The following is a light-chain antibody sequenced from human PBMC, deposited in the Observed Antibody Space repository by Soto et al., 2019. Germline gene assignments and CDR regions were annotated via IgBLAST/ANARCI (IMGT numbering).Light chain of an antibody. CDR1: NSDVGAYNF. J-gene: IGLJ2*01. V-gene: IGLV2-14*01. CDR3: SSYTSSSTHVI. Sequence: QSALTQPASVSGSPGQSVTISCTGTNSDVGAYNFVSWYQQHPGKAPEVMIYEVSNRPSGISNRFSASKSGNTASLTISGLQAEDEADYYCSSYTSSSTHVIFGGGTKLTVL. CDR2: EVS.